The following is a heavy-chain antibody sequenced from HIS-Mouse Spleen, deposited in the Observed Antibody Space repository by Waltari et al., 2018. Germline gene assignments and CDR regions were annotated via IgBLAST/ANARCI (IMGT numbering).Heavy chain of an antibody. CDR1: GFTFTSYA. D-gene: IGHD5-18*01. V-gene: IGHV3-30-3*01. Sequence: QVQLVESGGGVVQPGRSLGLSCAAPGFTFTSYAMHWVRQAPGKGLEWVAVISYDGSNKYYADSVKGRFTISRDNSKNTLYLQMNSLRAEDTAVYYCARGFVDTAMVDYWGQGTLVTVSS. CDR3: ARGFVDTAMVDY. CDR2: ISYDGSNK. J-gene: IGHJ4*02.